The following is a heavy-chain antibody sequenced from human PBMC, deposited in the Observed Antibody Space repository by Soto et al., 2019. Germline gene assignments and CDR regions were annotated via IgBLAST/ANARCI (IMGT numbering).Heavy chain of an antibody. CDR1: GGPFSGDDLY. J-gene: IGHJ6*02. CDR3: ARALVTDYNSRDYHYYFAMDV. CDR2: VYHTGTT. D-gene: IGHD3-22*01. V-gene: IGHV4-31*02. Sequence: SETLSLTCVVSGGPFSGDDLYWSGIRHLPGKGLEWIANVYHTGTTYYNPSLKSRVSMSVDTSQNQFSLILASVTAADTAVYYCARALVTDYNSRDYHYYFAMDVWGQGTSVTVS.